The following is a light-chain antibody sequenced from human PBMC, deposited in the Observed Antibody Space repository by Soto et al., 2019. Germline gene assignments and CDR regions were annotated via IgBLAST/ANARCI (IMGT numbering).Light chain of an antibody. V-gene: IGKV1-9*01. Sequence: DIQLTQSPSFRSASVGDRVTMTCRASRGISSSLAWYQQKPGKAPKLLIYSASTLQSGVPSRFSGSGSGTEFTLTISSLQPEDFATYYCQQLNSYAITFGQGTRLQI. CDR3: QQLNSYAIT. CDR1: RGISSS. CDR2: SAS. J-gene: IGKJ5*01.